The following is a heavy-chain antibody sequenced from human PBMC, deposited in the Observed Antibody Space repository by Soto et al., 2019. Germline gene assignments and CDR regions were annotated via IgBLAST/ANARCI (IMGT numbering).Heavy chain of an antibody. V-gene: IGHV1-18*01. J-gene: IGHJ6*02. Sequence: ASVKVSCKASSYTFTIYGISWVRQAPGQGLEWMGWISAYNGNTNYAQKLQGRVTMTTDTSTSTAYMELRSLRSDDTAVYYCAREGYCSSTSCPADYYYYYGMDVWGQGTTVTVSS. CDR2: ISAYNGNT. CDR1: SYTFTIYG. CDR3: AREGYCSSTSCPADYYYYYGMDV. D-gene: IGHD2-2*01.